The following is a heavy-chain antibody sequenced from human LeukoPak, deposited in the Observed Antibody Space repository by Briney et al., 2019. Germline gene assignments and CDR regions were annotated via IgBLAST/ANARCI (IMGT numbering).Heavy chain of an antibody. CDR3: ARSSGTDFDY. CDR2: IYYSGST. Sequence: SETLSLTCTVSGGSISSSSYYWGWIRQPPGKGLEWIGSIYYSGSTYYNPSLKSRVTISVDTPKNQFSLKLSSVTAADTAVYYCARSSGTDFDYWGQGTLVTVSS. CDR1: GGSISSSSYY. J-gene: IGHJ4*02. D-gene: IGHD1-26*01. V-gene: IGHV4-39*07.